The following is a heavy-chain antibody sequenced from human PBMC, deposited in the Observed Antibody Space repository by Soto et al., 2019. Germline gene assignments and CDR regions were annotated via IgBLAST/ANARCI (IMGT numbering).Heavy chain of an antibody. CDR3: ARPGRGYSYGAPRLYFDY. CDR2: IYYSGST. CDR1: GFSISSSSYY. V-gene: IGHV4-39*01. D-gene: IGHD5-18*01. Sequence: SETLSLTCTVSGFSISSSSYYWGWIRQPPGKGLEWIGSIYYSGSTYYNPSLKSRVTISVDTSKNQFSLKLGSVTAADTAVYYCARPGRGYSYGAPRLYFDYWGQGTLVTVSS. J-gene: IGHJ4*02.